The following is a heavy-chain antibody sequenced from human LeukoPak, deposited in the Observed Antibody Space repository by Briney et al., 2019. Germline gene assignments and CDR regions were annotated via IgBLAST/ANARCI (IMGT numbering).Heavy chain of an antibody. CDR3: ARADYGGSYHQSDY. J-gene: IGHJ4*02. D-gene: IGHD1-26*01. V-gene: IGHV4-4*02. Sequence: SETLSLTCAVAGGTISSSNWWSWVRQPPGKGLEWIGEIYHSGSTNYNPSLKSRVTISVDKSKNQFSLKLSSVTAADTAVYYCARADYGGSYHQSDYWGQGTLVTVSS. CDR2: IYHSGST. CDR1: GGTISSSNW.